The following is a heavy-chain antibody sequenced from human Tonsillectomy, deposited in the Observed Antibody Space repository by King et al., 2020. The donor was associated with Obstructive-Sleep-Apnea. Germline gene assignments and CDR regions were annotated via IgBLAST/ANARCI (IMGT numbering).Heavy chain of an antibody. V-gene: IGHV3-30*04. CDR3: ARGGYDYIWGDPIFDN. J-gene: IGHJ4*02. CDR1: GFTFRSYA. CDR2: ISYDGSQN. D-gene: IGHD3-16*01. Sequence: VQLVESGGGLVQPGTSLRLSCEASGFTFRSYAMHWVRRAPGKGLEWVAVISYDGSQNYYADSVKGRFILSRDNSKKTLYLQMSSLRAEDTAVYHCARGGYDYIWGDPIFDNCGQGTLVTVSS.